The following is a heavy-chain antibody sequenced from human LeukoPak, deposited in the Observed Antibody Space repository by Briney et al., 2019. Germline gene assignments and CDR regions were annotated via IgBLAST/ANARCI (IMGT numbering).Heavy chain of an antibody. CDR1: GYTFTSYY. J-gene: IGHJ4*02. D-gene: IGHD3-10*01. CDR2: INPSGGST. CDR3: ARESYLGGSTMARGVDRRGYFDY. V-gene: IGHV1-46*01. Sequence: ASVKVSCKASGYTFTSYYMHWVRQAPGQGLEWMGIINPSGGSTSYAQKFQGRVTMTRDTSTSTVYMELSSLRSEDTAVYYCARESYLGGSTMARGVDRRGYFDYWGQGTLVTVSS.